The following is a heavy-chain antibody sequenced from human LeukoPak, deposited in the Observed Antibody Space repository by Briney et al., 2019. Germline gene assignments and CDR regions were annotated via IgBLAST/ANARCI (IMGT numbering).Heavy chain of an antibody. CDR3: ARGLGQLVRTPCYYYYYMDV. J-gene: IGHJ6*03. V-gene: IGHV1-2*06. CDR1: GYTFTGYY. Sequence: SVKVSCKASGYTFTGYYLHCVRHAPRHRLECRGPINPNSFGTHYAQKFQSRVTMITHTSISTAYMELSRLTSDDTAVYYCARGLGQLVRTPCYYYYYMDVWGKGTTVTVSS. D-gene: IGHD6-13*01. CDR2: INPNSFGT.